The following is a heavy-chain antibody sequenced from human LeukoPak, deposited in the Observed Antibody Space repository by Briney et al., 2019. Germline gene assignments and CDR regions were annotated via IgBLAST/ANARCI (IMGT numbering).Heavy chain of an antibody. J-gene: IGHJ4*02. CDR1: GSSISSYY. Sequence: SETLSLTCTVSGSSISSYYWGWIRQPPGKGLEWIGSIYHSGSTYYNPSLKSRVTISVDTSKNQFSLKLSSVTAADTAVFYCARVSGYYDSSYFDYWGQGTLVTVSS. V-gene: IGHV4-38-2*02. CDR3: ARVSGYYDSSYFDY. D-gene: IGHD3-22*01. CDR2: IYHSGST.